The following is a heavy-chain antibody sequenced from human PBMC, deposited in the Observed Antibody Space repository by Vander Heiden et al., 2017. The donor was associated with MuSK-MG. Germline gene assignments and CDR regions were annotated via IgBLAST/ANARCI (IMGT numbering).Heavy chain of an antibody. D-gene: IGHD3-9*01. CDR2: IYTSGTT. Sequence: QVQLQESGLGLVQPSQNLSLTGPGSGNSIGSGSYNWSWRRPPARKVLEGIWRIYTSGTTNYTTSLKRRFTMSVDTSKNQLSLKMSSVTAADTAVYYCARDVRGDYDIFPGPLDDWGQGTLVTVSS. J-gene: IGHJ4*02. CDR3: ARDVRGDYDIFPGPLDD. V-gene: IGHV4-61*02. CDR1: GNSIGSGSYN.